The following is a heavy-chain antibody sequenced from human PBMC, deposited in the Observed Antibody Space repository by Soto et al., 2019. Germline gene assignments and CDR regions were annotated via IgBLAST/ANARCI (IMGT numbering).Heavy chain of an antibody. CDR2: INHSGST. CDR1: GGSFSGYY. CDR3: AGDSGYVGYLFDY. D-gene: IGHD5-12*01. Sequence: SETLSRTCAVYGGSFSGYYWSWIRPPPGKGLEWIGEINHSGSTNYNPSLKSRVTISVDTSKNQFSLKLSSVTAADTAVYYCAGDSGYVGYLFDYWGQGTLVTVSS. J-gene: IGHJ4*02. V-gene: IGHV4-34*01.